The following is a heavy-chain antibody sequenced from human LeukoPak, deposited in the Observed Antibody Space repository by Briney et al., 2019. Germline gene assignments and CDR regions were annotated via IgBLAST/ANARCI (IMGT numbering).Heavy chain of an antibody. CDR2: INPNSGGT. J-gene: IGHJ4*02. D-gene: IGHD3-22*01. V-gene: IGHV1-2*02. Sequence: ASVKVSCKASGYTFTGYYMHWVRQAPGQGLEWMGWINPNSGGTNYAQKFQGRVTMTRDTSISTAYMELSRRRSDDTAVYYCARDERGDSSGYYPDYWGQGTLVTVSS. CDR3: ARDERGDSSGYYPDY. CDR1: GYTFTGYY.